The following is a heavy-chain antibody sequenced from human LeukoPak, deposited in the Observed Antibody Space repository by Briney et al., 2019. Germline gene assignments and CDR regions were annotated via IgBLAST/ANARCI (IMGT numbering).Heavy chain of an antibody. CDR1: GGSISSYF. Sequence: SSETLSLTCTGSGGSISSYFWSWIRQPPGKGLEWIGYIHYTGSTNYHTSLSSRLTISIDTSKRQFSLKLSSVTAADTAVYYCVRESPSSSDWFDPWGQGTLVTVSS. V-gene: IGHV4-59*01. CDR2: IHYTGST. D-gene: IGHD6-6*01. CDR3: VRESPSSSDWFDP. J-gene: IGHJ5*02.